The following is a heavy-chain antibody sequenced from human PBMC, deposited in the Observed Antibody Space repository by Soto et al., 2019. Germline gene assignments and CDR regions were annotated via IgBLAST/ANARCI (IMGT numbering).Heavy chain of an antibody. Sequence: QVQLQESGPGLVKPSQTLSLTCTSSGDSINSGDYYWAWIRQPPGTGLEWIGYIYYSGDTYYNPSLKSRVTISVDTSKNQFSLKLNSVTAADTAVYYCARVVTVRRGYAMDVWGQGTTVTVS. J-gene: IGHJ6*02. V-gene: IGHV4-30-4*01. D-gene: IGHD3-10*01. CDR1: GDSINSGDYY. CDR2: IYYSGDT. CDR3: ARVVTVRRGYAMDV.